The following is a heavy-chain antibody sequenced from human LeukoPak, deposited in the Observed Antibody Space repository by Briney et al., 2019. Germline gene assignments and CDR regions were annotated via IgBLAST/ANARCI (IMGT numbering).Heavy chain of an antibody. CDR3: ARVGYSYGYFFDY. CDR1: GFTFSSYW. V-gene: IGHV3-74*01. CDR2: ISNEGSHT. Sequence: GGSLRLSCAASGFTFSSYWMHWVRQAPGKGLVWVSRISNEGSHTFYADSVKGRFAMSRDNAKNTLYLQMNSLRAEDTAVYYCARVGYSYGYFFDYWGQGTLVTVSS. D-gene: IGHD5-18*01. J-gene: IGHJ4*02.